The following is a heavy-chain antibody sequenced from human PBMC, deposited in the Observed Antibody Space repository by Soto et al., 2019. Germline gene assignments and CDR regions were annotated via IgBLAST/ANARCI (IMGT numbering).Heavy chain of an antibody. CDR1: GGSISSYY. D-gene: IGHD5-12*01. CDR3: ARSRYSGYDSVDY. Sequence: SETLSLTCTVSGGSISSYYWSWIRQPPGKGLEWIGYIYYSGSTNYNPSLKSRVTISVDTSKNQFSLKLSSVTAADTAVYYCARSRYSGYDSVDYWGRGTLVTVS. CDR2: IYYSGST. V-gene: IGHV4-59*01. J-gene: IGHJ4*02.